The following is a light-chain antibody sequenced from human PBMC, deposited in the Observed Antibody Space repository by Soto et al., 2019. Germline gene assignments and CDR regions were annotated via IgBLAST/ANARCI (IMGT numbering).Light chain of an antibody. CDR3: QQYYSPPVT. CDR1: QSVLFSSNNKNY. J-gene: IGKJ4*01. CDR2: WAS. V-gene: IGKV4-1*01. Sequence: DIVMTQSPDSLAVSLGGRATINCKSSQSVLFSSNNKNYLAWFQQTPGQPPKLLIYWASTRESGVPDRFSGSGSGTDFTLTISRLQAEDVAVYYCQQYYSPPVTFGGGTKVEIK.